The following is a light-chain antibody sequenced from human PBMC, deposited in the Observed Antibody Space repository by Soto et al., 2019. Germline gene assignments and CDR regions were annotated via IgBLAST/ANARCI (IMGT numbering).Light chain of an antibody. Sequence: QTVVTQPPSVSGAPGQRVTISCTGSSSNIGAGSYVHWYQQLPGTAPKLLIYANNDRPSGVPDRFSGSKSGTSASLAITGLQAEDEADYYCQSYDNSLSGFYVFGTGTKLTVL. CDR3: QSYDNSLSGFYV. J-gene: IGLJ1*01. V-gene: IGLV1-40*01. CDR2: ANN. CDR1: SSNIGAGSY.